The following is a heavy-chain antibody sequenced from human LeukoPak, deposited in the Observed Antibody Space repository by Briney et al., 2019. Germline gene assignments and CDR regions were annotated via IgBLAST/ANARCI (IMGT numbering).Heavy chain of an antibody. Sequence: PGGSLRLSCAASGFILSSNYMSWVRQAPGKGLEWVSVIYSGGSTYYADSVKGRFTVSRDNSKNSLYLRMNSLRAEDTAVYYCARVAINYYYGMDVWGQGTTVTVSS. CDR2: IYSGGST. CDR1: GFILSSNY. V-gene: IGHV3-53*01. J-gene: IGHJ6*02. CDR3: ARVAINYYYGMDV.